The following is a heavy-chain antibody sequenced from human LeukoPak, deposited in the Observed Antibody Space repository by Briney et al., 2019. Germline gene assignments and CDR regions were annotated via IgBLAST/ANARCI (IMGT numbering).Heavy chain of an antibody. CDR3: ARDRRPGNTYGYGSYFDY. CDR2: IYYSGST. J-gene: IGHJ4*02. Sequence: KPSETLSLTCTVSGGSISSGDYYWTWVRQPPGKGLEWIGYIYYSGSTYYNPSLKSRVTISVDTSKNQFSLKLSSVAAADTAVYYCARDRRPGNTYGYGSYFDYWGQGTLVTVSS. CDR1: GGSISSGDYY. V-gene: IGHV4-30-4*08. D-gene: IGHD5-18*01.